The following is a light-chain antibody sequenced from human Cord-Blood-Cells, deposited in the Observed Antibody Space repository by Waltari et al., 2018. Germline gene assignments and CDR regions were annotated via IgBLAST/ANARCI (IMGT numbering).Light chain of an antibody. V-gene: IGLV2-23*02. CDR3: CSYAGSSVV. CDR1: SSDVGSYNL. CDR2: EVS. J-gene: IGLJ2*01. Sequence: QSALTQPPSVAGSPGQSITISCTGTSSDVGSYNLLSLYQQHPVKAPKHMIYEVSKRPSGVSYRFAGYKSGNTASLTSSGLPAEDEADYYCCSYAGSSVVFGGGTQLTVL.